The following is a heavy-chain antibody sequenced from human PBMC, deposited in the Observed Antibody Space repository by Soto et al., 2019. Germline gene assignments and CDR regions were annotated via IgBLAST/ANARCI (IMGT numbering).Heavy chain of an antibody. CDR2: IYYSEST. CDR1: GGSISSYY. J-gene: IGHJ6*02. D-gene: IGHD3-22*01. CDR3: ARVNPNYYDSSCYYDMDV. V-gene: IGHV4-59*01. Sequence: QVQLQESGPGLVKPSETLSLTCTVSGGSISSYYWSWIRQPPGKGLEWIGYIYYSESTNYNPSLKSRVTISVDTSKNQFSLKLSSVTAADTAVYYCARVNPNYYDSSCYYDMDVWGQGTTVTVSS.